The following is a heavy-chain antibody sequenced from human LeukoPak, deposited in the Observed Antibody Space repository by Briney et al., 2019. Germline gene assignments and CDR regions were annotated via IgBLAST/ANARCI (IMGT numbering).Heavy chain of an antibody. D-gene: IGHD3-10*01. V-gene: IGHV3-30*02. J-gene: IGHJ4*02. CDR3: AREIYGWRLIDY. CDR2: IRYDGSNK. Sequence: GGSLRLSCAASGFTFSDHYMDWVRQAPGKGLEWVAFIRYDGSNKYYADSVKGRFTISRDNSKNTLYLQMNSLRAEDTAVYYCAREIYGWRLIDYWGQGTLVTVSS. CDR1: GFTFSDHY.